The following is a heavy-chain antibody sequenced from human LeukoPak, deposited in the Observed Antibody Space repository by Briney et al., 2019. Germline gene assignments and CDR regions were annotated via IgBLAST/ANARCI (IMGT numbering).Heavy chain of an antibody. CDR2: IYYNGNT. CDR1: GASIRSSY. CDR3: VRGDYDNRGYSNAFGI. J-gene: IGHJ3*02. D-gene: IGHD3-22*01. Sequence: SGTLSLTCTVSGASIRSSYWSWIRQPPRKRLEWIGYIYYNGNTNSNPSLKSRVTISADTSKNQFSLRLSSVTAADSAVYYCVRGDYDNRGYSNAFGIWGQGAMVTVSS. V-gene: IGHV4-59*01.